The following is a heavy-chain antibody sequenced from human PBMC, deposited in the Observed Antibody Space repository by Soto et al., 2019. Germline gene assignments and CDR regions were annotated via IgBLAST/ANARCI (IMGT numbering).Heavy chain of an antibody. Sequence: SETLSLTCAVYGGSFSGYYWSWIRQPPGKGLEWIGEINHSGSTNYNPSLKSRVTISVDTSKNQFSLKLSSVTAADTAVYYCARGRSRFYDSSGYSSHSYNWSDPWGQGTLVTVSS. V-gene: IGHV4-34*01. CDR1: GGSFSGYY. CDR3: ARGRSRFYDSSGYSSHSYNWSDP. J-gene: IGHJ5*02. D-gene: IGHD3-22*01. CDR2: INHSGST.